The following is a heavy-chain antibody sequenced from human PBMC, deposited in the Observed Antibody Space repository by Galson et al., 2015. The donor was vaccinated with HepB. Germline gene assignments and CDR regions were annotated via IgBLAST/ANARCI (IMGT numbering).Heavy chain of an antibody. CDR1: GDSVSSNSAA. J-gene: IGHJ4*02. CDR3: ARVDYYNSGTYEGFFDY. V-gene: IGHV6-1*01. D-gene: IGHD3-10*01. CDR2: TYYRSKWYN. Sequence: CAISGDSVSSNSAAWNWIRQSPSRGLEWLGRTYYRSKWYNDYALSVRSRISIIPDTSKNQFSLQLNSLTPEDTAVYYCARVDYYNSGTYEGFFDYWGQGTLVTVSS.